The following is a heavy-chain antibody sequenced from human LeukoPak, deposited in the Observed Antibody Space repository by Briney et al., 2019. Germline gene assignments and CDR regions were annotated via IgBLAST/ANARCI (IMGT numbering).Heavy chain of an antibody. Sequence: SETLSLTCIVSGDSISSSNSYWGWIRQPAGKGLESIGHISTSGSTNYNPSLKSRVTMSVDTSKNQFSLKLSSVTAADTAVYYCARDHGYYGSGSGYFDYWAREPWSPSPQ. V-gene: IGHV4-61*09. D-gene: IGHD3-10*01. CDR2: ISTSGST. CDR1: GDSISSSNSY. CDR3: ARDHGYYGSGSGYFDY. J-gene: IGHJ4*02.